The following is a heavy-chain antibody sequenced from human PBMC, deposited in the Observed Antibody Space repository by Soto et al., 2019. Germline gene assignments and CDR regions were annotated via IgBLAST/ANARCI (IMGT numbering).Heavy chain of an antibody. J-gene: IGHJ5*01. Sequence: PSETLSLTCTVSGDSLTYYYWSWIRQPPGKGLEWIGYIYYSGHTNHNPSLENRATISVDTSRNQFSLKLTSVTSADTAVYYCARGSMVATHWFDSWGQGTLVTVSS. V-gene: IGHV4-59*12. CDR3: ARGSMVATHWFDS. CDR2: IYYSGHT. CDR1: GDSLTYYY. D-gene: IGHD2-15*01.